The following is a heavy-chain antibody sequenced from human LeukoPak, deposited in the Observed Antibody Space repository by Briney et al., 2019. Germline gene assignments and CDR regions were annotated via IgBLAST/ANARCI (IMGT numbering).Heavy chain of an antibody. CDR2: INPNSGGT. J-gene: IGHJ4*02. V-gene: IGHV1-2*02. D-gene: IGHD2-2*01. CDR3: ARAIENIVVVPAVPGGY. Sequence: GASVKVSCKASGYTFTGYYMHWVRQAPGQGLEWMRWINPNSGGTNYAQKFQGRVTMTRDTSISTAYMELSRLRSDDTAVYYCARAIENIVVVPAVPGGYWGQGTLVTVSS. CDR1: GYTFTGYY.